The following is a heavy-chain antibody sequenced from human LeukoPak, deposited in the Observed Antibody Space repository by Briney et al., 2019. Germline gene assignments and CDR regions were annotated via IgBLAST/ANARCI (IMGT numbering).Heavy chain of an antibody. Sequence: GGSLRLSCAPSGFTFNRYGIHWVRQAPGKGLEWVAFIRYDGSNKYYADSVKGRFTISRDNSKNTLFLQMNSLRVEDTAVYYCAKSWNYYDSSGDDALDIWGQGTMVTVSS. V-gene: IGHV3-30*02. CDR3: AKSWNYYDSSGDDALDI. CDR2: IRYDGSNK. D-gene: IGHD3-22*01. CDR1: GFTFNRYG. J-gene: IGHJ3*02.